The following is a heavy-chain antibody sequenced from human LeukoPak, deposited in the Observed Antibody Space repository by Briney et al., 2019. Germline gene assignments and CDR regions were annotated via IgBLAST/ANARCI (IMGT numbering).Heavy chain of an antibody. Sequence: GGSLRLSCAASGFTFSGYWMHWARQSPGKGLVWVSCINGDGGDTRYADSVKGRFTISRDNAKSTLYLQMNSLRVEDTAVYYCARDPRNKGFDPWGQGTLVTVSS. V-gene: IGHV3-74*01. CDR3: ARDPRNKGFDP. CDR1: GFTFSGYW. CDR2: INGDGGDT. J-gene: IGHJ5*02. D-gene: IGHD1/OR15-1a*01.